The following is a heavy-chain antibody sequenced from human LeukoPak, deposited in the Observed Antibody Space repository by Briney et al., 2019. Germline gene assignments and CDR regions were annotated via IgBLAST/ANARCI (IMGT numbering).Heavy chain of an antibody. CDR1: GGYIHTYF. D-gene: IGHD3-22*01. CDR3: ARTYYYYSRGGFDI. CDR2: FSASGTT. Sequence: SETLSLTCTVSGGYIHTYFWSWIRQPAGKGLEWLGRFSASGTTNYNPSLKSRVTISVDTSKNQCSLKLTSVTAADTAVYYCARTYYYYSRGGFDIWGQGTMVTVSS. V-gene: IGHV4-4*07. J-gene: IGHJ3*02.